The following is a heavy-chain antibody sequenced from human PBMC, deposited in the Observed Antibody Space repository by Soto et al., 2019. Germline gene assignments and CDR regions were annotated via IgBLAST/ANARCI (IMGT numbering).Heavy chain of an antibody. CDR1: GFTFSSYG. CDR2: IWYDGSNK. D-gene: IGHD6-13*01. Sequence: QVQLVESGGGVVQPGRSLRLSCAASGFTFSSYGMHWVRQAPGKGLEWVAVIWYDGSNKYYAYSVKGRFTISRDNSKNTLYLQMNSLRAEDTAVYYCARDEARYSSSWYLDYWGQGTLVTVSS. J-gene: IGHJ4*02. V-gene: IGHV3-33*01. CDR3: ARDEARYSSSWYLDY.